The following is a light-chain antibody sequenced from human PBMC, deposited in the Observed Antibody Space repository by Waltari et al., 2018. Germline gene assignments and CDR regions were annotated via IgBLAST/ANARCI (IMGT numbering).Light chain of an antibody. CDR3: CSYLGSNTWV. Sequence: QSALTQPASVSGSPGQSITISCTGTSSGVGNYDLVPWYHHHPGRAPKLICYGANERPSRGSNRFSGSKAGIAGSLTISGLQAEDEAEYYCCSYLGSNTWVFGGVTKLTVL. J-gene: IGLJ2*01. CDR1: SSGVGNYDL. CDR2: GAN. V-gene: IGLV2-23*01.